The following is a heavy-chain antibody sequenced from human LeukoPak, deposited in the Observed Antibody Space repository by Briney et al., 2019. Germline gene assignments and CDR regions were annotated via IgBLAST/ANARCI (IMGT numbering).Heavy chain of an antibody. J-gene: IGHJ3*02. CDR2: IYYSGTT. Sequence: PSETPSLTCTVSGGSISYYWSWIRQPPGKGLEWIGDIYYSGTTNYNPSLKSRVTISVDTSKNQFSLNLNSVTAADTAVYYCARNRYNWNDYRDAFDIWGQGTMVTVSS. CDR3: ARNRYNWNDYRDAFDI. CDR1: GGSISYY. V-gene: IGHV4-59*08. D-gene: IGHD1-1*01.